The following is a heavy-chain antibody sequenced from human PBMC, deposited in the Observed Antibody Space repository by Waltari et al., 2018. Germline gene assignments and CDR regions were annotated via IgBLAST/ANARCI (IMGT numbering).Heavy chain of an antibody. CDR3: ARESPIYGARHGAFDI. Sequence: EVQLVQSGAEVKKPGESLRLSCAASTFNFHSYSMNWVRQAPGKGLEWLSYITSSSRTNTYADSVKGRFTISRDNAKTSLFLQMNSLRVEDTAVYYCARESPIYGARHGAFDIWGQGTVVIVSS. CDR1: TFNFHSYS. J-gene: IGHJ3*02. CDR2: ITSSSRTN. D-gene: IGHD3-3*01. V-gene: IGHV3-48*01.